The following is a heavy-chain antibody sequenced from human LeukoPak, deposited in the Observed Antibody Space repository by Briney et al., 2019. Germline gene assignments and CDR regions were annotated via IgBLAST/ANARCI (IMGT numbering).Heavy chain of an antibody. CDR1: GASVSSGDYY. Sequence: SETLSLTCTVSGASVSSGDYYWSWIRQLPGKGLEWIGYIYYSGSTNYNPSLKSRVTISVDTSKNQFSLKLSSVTAADTAVYYCARGNKAIVLMVYANGMDVWGQGTTVTVSS. CDR3: ARGNKAIVLMVYANGMDV. V-gene: IGHV4-61*08. J-gene: IGHJ6*02. D-gene: IGHD2-8*01. CDR2: IYYSGST.